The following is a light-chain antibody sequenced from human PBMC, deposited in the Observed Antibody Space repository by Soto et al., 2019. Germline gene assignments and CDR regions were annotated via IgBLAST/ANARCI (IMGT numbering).Light chain of an antibody. CDR1: SSDVGGYDY. V-gene: IGLV2-11*01. CDR3: CSYAGSNLGV. J-gene: IGLJ3*02. CDR2: DVS. Sequence: QSALTQPRSVAGSPGQSVTISCTGTSSDVGGYDYVSWYQQHPGKAPKLKIYDVSKWPSGVPDRFSGSKSGNTASLTISGLQAEDEADYYCCSYAGSNLGVFGGGTQLTVL.